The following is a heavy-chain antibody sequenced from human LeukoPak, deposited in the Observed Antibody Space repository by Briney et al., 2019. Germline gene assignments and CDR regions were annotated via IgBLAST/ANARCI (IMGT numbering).Heavy chain of an antibody. V-gene: IGHV3-48*03. D-gene: IGHD2-21*02. Sequence: ETGGSLRLSCAASGFTFSSYEMNWVRQAPGKGLEWVSSISSSGSTIYYADSVKGRFTISRDNSKNTLYLQMNSLRAEDTAVYYCARGYCGGDCYSGYFDYWGQGTLVTVSS. CDR2: ISSSGSTI. J-gene: IGHJ4*02. CDR3: ARGYCGGDCYSGYFDY. CDR1: GFTFSSYE.